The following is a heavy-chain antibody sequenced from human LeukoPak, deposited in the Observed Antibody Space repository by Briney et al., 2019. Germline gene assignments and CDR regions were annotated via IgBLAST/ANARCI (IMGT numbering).Heavy chain of an antibody. CDR3: ARWDGDYRDAFDI. Sequence: ASVKVSCKASGYTFTSYYMHWVRQAPGQGLEWMEIINPSGGSTSYAQKFQGRVTMTRDTSTSTVYMELSSLRSEDTAVYYCARWDGDYRDAFDIWGQGTMVTVSS. V-gene: IGHV1-46*01. D-gene: IGHD4-17*01. J-gene: IGHJ3*02. CDR2: INPSGGST. CDR1: GYTFTSYY.